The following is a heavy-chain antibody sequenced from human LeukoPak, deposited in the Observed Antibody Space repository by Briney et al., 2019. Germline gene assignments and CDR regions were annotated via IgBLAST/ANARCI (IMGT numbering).Heavy chain of an antibody. CDR1: GFTVSSNY. D-gene: IGHD1-20*01. Sequence: GGSLRLSCAASGFTVSSNYMSRVRQAPGKGLEWVSLIYSGGSTYYADSVKGRFTIFRDSSKNTLYLQMNNLRAEDTAVYYCALGRITGTTSFDYWGQGTLVTVSS. J-gene: IGHJ4*02. CDR2: IYSGGST. V-gene: IGHV3-66*01. CDR3: ALGRITGTTSFDY.